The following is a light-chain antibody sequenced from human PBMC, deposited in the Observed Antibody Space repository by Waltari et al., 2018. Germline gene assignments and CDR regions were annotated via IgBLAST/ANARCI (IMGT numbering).Light chain of an antibody. Sequence: QSALSQPASVSGSPGQSLPLTCTGASTDLAIYNLGASYQHHPNRAPKLIIYEATERPSGISHRFSGAKSGATASLRISGLQADDEADYYCCSYTGSSTSYGCGGGTKVTVL. CDR1: STDLAIYNL. V-gene: IGLV2-23*01. CDR2: EAT. J-gene: IGLJ1*01. CDR3: CSYTGSSTSYG.